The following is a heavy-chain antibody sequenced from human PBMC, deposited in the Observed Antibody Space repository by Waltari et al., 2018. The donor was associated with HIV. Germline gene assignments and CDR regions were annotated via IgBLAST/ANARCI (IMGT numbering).Heavy chain of an antibody. CDR1: GFPLSAHY. J-gene: IGHJ6*03. CDR3: ARGRAGKSSYYYYCMDV. CDR2: TRNKLNGYTT. V-gene: IGHV3-72*01. D-gene: IGHD1-1*01. Sequence: EVQVVESGGGLVQPGGSLRLSCAASGFPLSAHYMAWVRQAPGKGLEWVGRTRNKLNGYTTEYAASVKGRFTISRDDSKNSLSLQMNSLKTEDTAVYYCARGRAGKSSYYYYCMDVWGKGTTVTVSS.